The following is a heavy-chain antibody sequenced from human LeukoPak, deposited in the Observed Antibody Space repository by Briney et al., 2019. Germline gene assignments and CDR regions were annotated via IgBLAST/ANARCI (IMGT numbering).Heavy chain of an antibody. J-gene: IGHJ6*03. CDR3: AKDQTYFTMVRGNYYYMDV. Sequence: PGGSLRLSCAASGFTFSSYEMNWVRQAPGKGLEWVSYISSSGSTIYYADSVKGRFTISRDNAKNSLYLQMNSLRAEDTAVYYCAKDQTYFTMVRGNYYYMDVWGKGTTVTISS. CDR1: GFTFSSYE. V-gene: IGHV3-48*03. D-gene: IGHD3-10*01. CDR2: ISSSGSTI.